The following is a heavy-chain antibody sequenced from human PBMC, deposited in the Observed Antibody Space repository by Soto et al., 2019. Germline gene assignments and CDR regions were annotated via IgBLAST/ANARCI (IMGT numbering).Heavy chain of an antibody. Sequence: LSLTCTVSGGSISSSSYYWGWIRQPPGKGLEWIGSIYYSGSTYYNPSLKSRVTISVDTSKNQFSLKLSSVTAADTAVYYCAGGGLDYVHYYYGMDVWGQGTTVTSP. V-gene: IGHV4-39*01. D-gene: IGHD3-10*02. CDR2: IYYSGST. CDR1: GGSISSSSYY. J-gene: IGHJ6*02. CDR3: AGGGLDYVHYYYGMDV.